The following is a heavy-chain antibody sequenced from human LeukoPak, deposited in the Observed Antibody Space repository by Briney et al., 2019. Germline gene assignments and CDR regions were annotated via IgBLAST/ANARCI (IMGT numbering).Heavy chain of an antibody. Sequence: GGSLRLSCAASGFTFNNFGMHWVRQAPGKGLEWVAFIGDEGLHKYYADSVKGRFTISKDNSKATLYLQMNSLRPEDTAVYYCARDLHGGYSSDYWGQGTLVTASS. CDR3: ARDLHGGYSSDY. CDR1: GFTFNNFG. CDR2: IGDEGLHK. D-gene: IGHD3-22*01. J-gene: IGHJ4*02. V-gene: IGHV3-30*02.